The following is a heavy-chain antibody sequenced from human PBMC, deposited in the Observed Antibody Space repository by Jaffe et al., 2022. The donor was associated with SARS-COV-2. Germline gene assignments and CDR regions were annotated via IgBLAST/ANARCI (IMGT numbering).Heavy chain of an antibody. Sequence: QVQLVESGGGVVQPGRSLRLSCAASGFTFSSYAMHWVRQAPGKGLEWVAVISYDGSNKYYADSVKGRFTISRDNSKNTLYLQMNSLRAEDTAVYYCARDRRPRGYSGYDSGYFDYWGQGTLVTVSS. CDR1: GFTFSSYA. CDR2: ISYDGSNK. D-gene: IGHD5-12*01. J-gene: IGHJ4*02. V-gene: IGHV3-30-3*01. CDR3: ARDRRPRGYSGYDSGYFDY.